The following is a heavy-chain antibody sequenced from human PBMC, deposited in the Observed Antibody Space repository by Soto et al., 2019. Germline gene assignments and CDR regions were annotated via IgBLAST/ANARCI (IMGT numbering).Heavy chain of an antibody. CDR1: GFTFSYYT. J-gene: IGHJ6*02. D-gene: IGHD2-2*01. V-gene: IGHV3-23*01. Sequence: EVQLLESGGGLVQPGGSLRLSCAASGFTFSYYTMSWVRQAPGKGLEWVSGISGSGDTIYYADSVKGRFTISRDNSKNTRYLQMSSLRADDTAVSDCAGPVPAATHYDYYDMDVWGQGTTVTVSS. CDR2: ISGSGDTI. CDR3: AGPVPAATHYDYYDMDV.